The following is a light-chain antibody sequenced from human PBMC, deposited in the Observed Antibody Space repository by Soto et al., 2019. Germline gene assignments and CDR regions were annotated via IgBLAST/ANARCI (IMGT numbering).Light chain of an antibody. V-gene: IGKV1-5*01. Sequence: DIQMTQSPSTLSASVGDRVPISCRASQSISSWWAWYQQKPGKAPKLLMSAASSLERGVPLRFSGSVSGTEFTLSIISLQPDDFETYYCQQYDTYSRTFGQGTKVEIK. CDR1: QSISSW. J-gene: IGKJ1*01. CDR2: AAS. CDR3: QQYDTYSRT.